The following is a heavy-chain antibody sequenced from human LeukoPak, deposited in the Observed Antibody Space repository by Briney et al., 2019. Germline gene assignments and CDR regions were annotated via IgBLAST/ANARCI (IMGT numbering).Heavy chain of an antibody. CDR1: GGSISSSSYY. CDR2: IYTSGST. J-gene: IGHJ5*02. Sequence: SETLSLTCTVSGGSISSSSYYWSWVRQPAGKGLEWIVRIYTSGSTNYNPSLKSRVTMSVDTSTTQFSLKLSSVTAADTAVYYCARHPYGSGSYYNVDWFDPWGQGTLVTVSS. V-gene: IGHV4-61*02. D-gene: IGHD3-10*01. CDR3: ARHPYGSGSYYNVDWFDP.